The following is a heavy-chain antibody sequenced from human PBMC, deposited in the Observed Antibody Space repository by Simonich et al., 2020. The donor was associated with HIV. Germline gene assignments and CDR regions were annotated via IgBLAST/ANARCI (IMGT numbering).Heavy chain of an antibody. Sequence: ITLREFGPPLVKPTQTLTLTCTFSGFSLSTSGVGVGWIRQPPGKALEWLALIHWNDYKSYSPSLKSRLTITKDTSKNQVVLTMTNMDPVDTATYYCAHLYDSSGYYYVFFQHWGQGTLVTVSS. CDR3: AHLYDSSGYYYVFFQH. CDR1: GFSLSTSGVG. D-gene: IGHD3-22*01. CDR2: IHWNDYK. V-gene: IGHV2-5*01. J-gene: IGHJ1*01.